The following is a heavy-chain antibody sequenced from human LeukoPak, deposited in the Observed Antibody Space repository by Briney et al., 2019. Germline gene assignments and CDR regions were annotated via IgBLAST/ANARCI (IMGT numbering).Heavy chain of an antibody. CDR2: IKQDGSEK. D-gene: IGHD3-10*01. CDR1: GFTFSSYW. CDR3: ARVITMVRGVIREFDY. V-gene: IGHV3-7*04. Sequence: PGGSLRLSCAASGFTFSSYWMSWVRQAPGKGLEWVANIKQDGSEKYYVDSVKGRFTISRDNAKNSLYLQMNSLRVEDTAVYYCARVITMVRGVIREFDYWGQGTLVTVSS. J-gene: IGHJ4*02.